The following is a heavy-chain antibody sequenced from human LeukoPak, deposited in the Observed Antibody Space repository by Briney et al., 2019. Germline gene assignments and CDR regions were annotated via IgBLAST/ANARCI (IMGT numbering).Heavy chain of an antibody. J-gene: IGHJ4*02. CDR1: GGSISSGSYY. CDR3: ARLGEGLNFDY. CDR2: IYTSGST. V-gene: IGHV4-61*02. Sequence: SETLSLTCTVSGGSISSGSYYWSWIRQPAGKGLEWIGRIYTSGSTNYNPSLKSRVTMSVDTSKNRFSLKLTSVTAADTAVYYCARLGEGLNFDYWGRGTLVTVSS.